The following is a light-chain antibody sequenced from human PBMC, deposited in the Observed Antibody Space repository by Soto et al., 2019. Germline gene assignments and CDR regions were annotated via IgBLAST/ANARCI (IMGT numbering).Light chain of an antibody. CDR3: QQYGSSPFT. Sequence: EIVLTQSPGTLSLSPGERATLSCRASQSVGSNSLAWYQQIPGQAPRLLIFGASTRATGIPDRFSCSWSGTDFTLTVSRLEPEDFAVYYCQQYGSSPFTFGGGTNVELK. CDR2: GAS. CDR1: QSVGSNS. V-gene: IGKV3-20*01. J-gene: IGKJ4*01.